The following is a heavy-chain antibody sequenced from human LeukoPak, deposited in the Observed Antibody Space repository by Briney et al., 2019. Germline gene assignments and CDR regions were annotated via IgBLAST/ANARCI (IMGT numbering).Heavy chain of an antibody. CDR1: GFTFRSYA. V-gene: IGHV3-23*03. CDR3: ARWGTDSSAWYYFDY. D-gene: IGHD3-22*01. Sequence: GGSLRLSCATSGFTFRSYAMSWVRQAPGKGLEWVSVMYSGGNTYYADSVKGRFTISRDNSKNTLYLQMNSLRADDTAVYYCARWGTDSSAWYYFDYWGQGILVTVSS. CDR2: MYSGGNT. J-gene: IGHJ4*02.